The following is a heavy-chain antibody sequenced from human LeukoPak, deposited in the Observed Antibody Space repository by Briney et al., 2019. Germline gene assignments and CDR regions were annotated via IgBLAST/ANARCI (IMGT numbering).Heavy chain of an antibody. Sequence: SESLSLTCTVPGGSISSRSYYSDWIRQPPGKGLEWIGAIYYSGNTNYNPSLKCRVTISVDTSKTQFSLKLSSVTAANTAVYYCARHRIPAALASAFDYWGQGTLVTVSS. CDR2: IYYSGNT. CDR3: ARHRIPAALASAFDY. J-gene: IGHJ4*02. D-gene: IGHD2-2*01. CDR1: GGSISSRSYY. V-gene: IGHV4-39*01.